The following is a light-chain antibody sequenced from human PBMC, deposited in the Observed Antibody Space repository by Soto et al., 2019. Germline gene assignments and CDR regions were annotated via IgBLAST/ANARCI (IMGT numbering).Light chain of an antibody. CDR2: GNS. Sequence: QSVLTQPPSVSGAPGQRVTISCTGSSSNIGAGYDVHWYQQLPGTAPKLLIYGNSNRPSGVPDRFSGSKSGNSASLAITGLQAEDEADYYCQSYDSSLSGHVVFGGGTKLNVL. J-gene: IGLJ2*01. CDR3: QSYDSSLSGHVV. CDR1: SSNIGAGYD. V-gene: IGLV1-40*01.